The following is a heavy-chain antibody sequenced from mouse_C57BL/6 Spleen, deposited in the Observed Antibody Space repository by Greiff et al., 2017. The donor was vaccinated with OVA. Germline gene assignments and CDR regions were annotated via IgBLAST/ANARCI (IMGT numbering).Heavy chain of an antibody. J-gene: IGHJ2*02. CDR2: LNPGSGGT. D-gene: IGHD2-4*01. V-gene: IGHV1-54*01. CDR3: ARSDYDYDGGLDY. CDR1: GYAFTNYL. Sequence: VQLQESGAELVRPGTSVKVSCKASGYAFTNYLIEWVKQRPGQGLEWIGVLNPGSGGTNYNEKFKGKATLTAEKSSSTAYMQLSSLTSEDSAVYFCARSDYDYDGGLDYWGQGTSLTVSS.